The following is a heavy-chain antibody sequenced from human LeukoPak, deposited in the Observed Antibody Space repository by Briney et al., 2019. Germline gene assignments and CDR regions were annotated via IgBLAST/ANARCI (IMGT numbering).Heavy chain of an antibody. V-gene: IGHV3-53*01. Sequence: PGGSLRLSCAASGFTFSSYAMSWVRQAPGKGLEWVSVIYSGGSTYYADSVKGRFTISRDNSKNTLYLQMNSLRAEDTAVYYCAREQYYYDSSGLDYWGQGTLVTVSS. CDR3: AREQYYYDSSGLDY. D-gene: IGHD3-22*01. J-gene: IGHJ4*02. CDR2: IYSGGST. CDR1: GFTFSSYA.